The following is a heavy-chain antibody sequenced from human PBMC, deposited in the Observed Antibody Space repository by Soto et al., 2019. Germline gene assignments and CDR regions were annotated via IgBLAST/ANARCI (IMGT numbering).Heavy chain of an antibody. V-gene: IGHV3-9*01. J-gene: IGHJ4*02. Sequence: EVQLVESGGGLVQPGRSLRLSCAASGFTFDDYAMHWVRQAPGKGLEWVSGISWNSGSIGYADSVKGRFTISRDNAKNSLYLQMNSLRAEDTALYYCAKAGFWSGYYSLVDYWGQGPLVTVSS. CDR1: GFTFDDYA. CDR2: ISWNSGSI. D-gene: IGHD3-3*01. CDR3: AKAGFWSGYYSLVDY.